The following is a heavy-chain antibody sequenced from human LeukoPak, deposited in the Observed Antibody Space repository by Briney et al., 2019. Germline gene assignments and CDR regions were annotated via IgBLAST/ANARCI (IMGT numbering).Heavy chain of an antibody. V-gene: IGHV1-2*02. Sequence: ASVKVSCKASGYTFTGYYIHWVRQAPGQGLEWMGWINSNSGGTIFAQKFQGRVTMASDTSIRTAYMELSRLRSDDTAVYYCARQIVSGSMGCDFWGQGTLVTVSS. J-gene: IGHJ4*02. CDR3: ARQIVSGSMGCDF. CDR2: INSNSGGT. D-gene: IGHD2-21*01. CDR1: GYTFTGYY.